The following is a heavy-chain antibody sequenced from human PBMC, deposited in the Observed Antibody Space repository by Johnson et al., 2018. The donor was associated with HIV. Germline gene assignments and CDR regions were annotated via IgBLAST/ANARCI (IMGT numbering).Heavy chain of an antibody. D-gene: IGHD1-26*01. CDR3: AKESKWGPRDACDI. CDR2: ISYDGSNK. J-gene: IGHJ3*02. Sequence: QVQLVESGGGVVQPGRSLRLSCAASGFTFSSYAMHWVRQAPGKGLEWVAVISYDGSNKYYADSVKGRFTISRDNSKNTLYLQMKSLRAEDTAVYYCAKESKWGPRDACDIWGQGTMVTVSS. V-gene: IGHV3-30-3*01. CDR1: GFTFSSYA.